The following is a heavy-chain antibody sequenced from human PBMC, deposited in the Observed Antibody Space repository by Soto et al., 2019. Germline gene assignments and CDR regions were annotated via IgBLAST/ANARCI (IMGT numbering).Heavy chain of an antibody. V-gene: IGHV4-39*01. CDR3: ASRQRVGLGSYYFDY. Sequence: QLQLQESGPGLVKPSETLSLTCTVSGGSISSSSYYWGWIRQPPGKGLEWIGRIYYSGSTYYNPSLKSRVTISVDTSKNQFSLKLSSVTAADTAVYYCASRQRVGLGSYYFDYWGQGTLVTVSS. CDR1: GGSISSSSYY. J-gene: IGHJ4*02. D-gene: IGHD1-26*01. CDR2: IYYSGST.